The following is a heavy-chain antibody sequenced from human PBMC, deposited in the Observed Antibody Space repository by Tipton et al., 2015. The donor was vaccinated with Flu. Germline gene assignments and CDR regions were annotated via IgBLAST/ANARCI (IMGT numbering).Heavy chain of an antibody. CDR1: GFTVTTNH. J-gene: IGHJ4*02. V-gene: IGHV3-15*01. D-gene: IGHD1-26*01. Sequence: SLRLSCAASGFTVTTNHMSWVRQAPGKGLEWVGLIKSKTNGGTTDYAAPVKGRFTISRDDSKNTQYLQMNSLKTEDTAVYYCTTERAGAQDYWGQGTLVTVSS. CDR2: IKSKTNGGTT. CDR3: TTERAGAQDY.